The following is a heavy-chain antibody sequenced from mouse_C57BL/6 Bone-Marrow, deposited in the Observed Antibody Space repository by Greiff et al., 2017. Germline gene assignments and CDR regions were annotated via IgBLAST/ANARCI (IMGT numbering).Heavy chain of an antibody. CDR2: INPGSGGT. J-gene: IGHJ2*01. D-gene: IGHD1-1*01. Sequence: QVQLQQSGAELVRPGTSVKVSCKASGYAFTNYLIEWVKQRPGQGLEWNGVINPGSGGTNYNEKFKGKATLTADKSSSTAYMQLSSLTSEDSAVYFCASRNYYGSSYSYWGQGTTLTVSS. CDR1: GYAFTNYL. CDR3: ASRNYYGSSYSY. V-gene: IGHV1-54*01.